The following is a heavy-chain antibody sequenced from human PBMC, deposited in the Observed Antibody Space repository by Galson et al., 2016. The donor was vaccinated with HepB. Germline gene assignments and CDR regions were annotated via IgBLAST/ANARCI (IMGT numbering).Heavy chain of an antibody. Sequence: SVKVSCKASGDAFSSSGISWVRQAPGQGLEWVGGIVPLLGARKYAQKFQGRVTISADESTTTAYMELSGLRSDDTAVYYCARGPAEYGGFRGRVNFYYGMHVWGQGTTVTVSS. CDR2: IVPLLGAR. D-gene: IGHD6-25*01. CDR1: GDAFSSSG. CDR3: ARGPAEYGGFRGRVNFYYGMHV. V-gene: IGHV1-69*13. J-gene: IGHJ6*02.